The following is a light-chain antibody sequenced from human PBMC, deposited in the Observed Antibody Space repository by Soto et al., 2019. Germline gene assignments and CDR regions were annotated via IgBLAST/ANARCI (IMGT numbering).Light chain of an antibody. CDR3: QQYESSPPAYT. CDR1: QSLTSSY. J-gene: IGKJ2*01. Sequence: EIVLTQSPGTLSLSPGERATLSCRASQSLTSSYLAWYQQKPGQAPRLLIYGASSRATGIPERFSGSGSGTDFTLTISRLQPEYFAVSYCQQYESSPPAYTFGQGTKLEIK. V-gene: IGKV3-20*01. CDR2: GAS.